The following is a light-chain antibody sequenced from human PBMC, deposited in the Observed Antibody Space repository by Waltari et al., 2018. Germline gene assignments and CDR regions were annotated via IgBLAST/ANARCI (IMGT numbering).Light chain of an antibody. Sequence: DNQMTQSPTSLSAYVVDRVTITCRASQGFSNWLAWYQQKPGKAPVLLIYMASTLQSGVPSRFSGSGSGTDFTLTISSLQPEDFATYFCQQYNSAPPTFGQGTKVEAK. V-gene: IGKV1-5*03. CDR1: QGFSNW. CDR3: QQYNSAPPT. CDR2: MAS. J-gene: IGKJ1*01.